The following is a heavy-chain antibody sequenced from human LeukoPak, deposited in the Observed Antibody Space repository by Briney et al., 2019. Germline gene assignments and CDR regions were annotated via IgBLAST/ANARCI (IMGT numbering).Heavy chain of an antibody. V-gene: IGHV1-8*02. CDR3: ARGRGALTGYRRLDF. Sequence: WASVKVSCKASGYTFTGYYMHWVRQAPGQGLEWMGWVNPNSGNTDYAQKFQGRVTMTRNTSISTAYIELSSLRSEDTAVYYCARGRGALTGYRRLDFWGQGTLVTVSS. D-gene: IGHD3-9*01. CDR1: GYTFTGYY. CDR2: VNPNSGNT. J-gene: IGHJ4*02.